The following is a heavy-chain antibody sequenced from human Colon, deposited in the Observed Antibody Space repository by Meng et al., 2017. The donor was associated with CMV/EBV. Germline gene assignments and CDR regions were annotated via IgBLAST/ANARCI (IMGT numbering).Heavy chain of an antibody. CDR1: GFSFSSYA. D-gene: IGHD3-16*01. V-gene: IGHV3-23*03. J-gene: IGHJ3*01. Sequence: GESLKISCAASGFSFSSYAMSWVRQAPGKGLDWVSVIYSGRSITYYADSVKGRFTISRDNSKNTLYLQMISLRAEDTAVYYCAQEGSLHLYVSNAFDVWGQGTMVTVSS. CDR2: IYSGRSIT. CDR3: AQEGSLHLYVSNAFDV.